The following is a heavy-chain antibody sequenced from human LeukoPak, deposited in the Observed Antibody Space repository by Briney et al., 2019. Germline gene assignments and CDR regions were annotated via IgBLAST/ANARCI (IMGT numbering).Heavy chain of an antibody. V-gene: IGHV1-46*01. CDR1: GYTFTSYY. D-gene: IGHD6-19*01. Sequence: GASVKVSCKASGYTFTSYYMHWVRQAPGQGLEWMGIINPSGGSTSYAQKFQGRVTMTGDMSTSTVYMELSSLRSEDTAVYYCARAYSIAYSSERLDAFDIWGQGTMVTVSS. CDR2: INPSGGST. CDR3: ARAYSIAYSSERLDAFDI. J-gene: IGHJ3*02.